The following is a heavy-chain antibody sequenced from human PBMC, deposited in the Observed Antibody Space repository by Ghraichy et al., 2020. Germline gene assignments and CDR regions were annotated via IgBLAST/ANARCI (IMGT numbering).Heavy chain of an antibody. CDR3: ARGPFYYDSNGFLYFDH. J-gene: IGHJ4*02. V-gene: IGHV1-69*13. CDR2: INPIFSTS. D-gene: IGHD3-22*01. Sequence: SVKVSCKTSGSPFNSYGISWVRQAPGQGLEWLGGINPIFSTSKYAQKFQGRVTITADGSTTTAYMELSSLRFEDTAVYYCARGPFYYDSNGFLYFDHWGQGTLVTVSS. CDR1: GSPFNSYG.